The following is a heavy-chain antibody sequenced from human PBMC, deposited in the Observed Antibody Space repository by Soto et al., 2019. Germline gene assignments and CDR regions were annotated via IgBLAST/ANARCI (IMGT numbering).Heavy chain of an antibody. CDR3: AREARWIHFDY. V-gene: IGHV4-38-2*02. CDR2: IYHTGST. D-gene: IGHD1-1*01. Sequence: SETLSLTCAVSGYSISSGYYWGWIRQPPGKGLEWIGSIYHTGSTYYNPSLKSRVTISEDTSKNQFSLKLSSVTAADTAMYYCAREARWIHFDYWGQGTLVTVSS. J-gene: IGHJ4*02. CDR1: GYSISSGYY.